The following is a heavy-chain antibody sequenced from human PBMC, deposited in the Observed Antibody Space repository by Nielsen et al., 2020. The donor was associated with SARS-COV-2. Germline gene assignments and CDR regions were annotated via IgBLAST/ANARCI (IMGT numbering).Heavy chain of an antibody. CDR3: ARDRYSYGSDAFDI. CDR2: ISAYNGNT. J-gene: IGHJ3*02. Sequence: ASVKVSCKASGYTFTSYGISWVRQAPGQGLEWMGWISAYNGNTNYAQKLQGRVTMTTDTSTSTAYMELRSLRSEDTAVYYCARDRYSYGSDAFDIWGQGTMVTVSS. V-gene: IGHV1-18*01. CDR1: GYTFTSYG. D-gene: IGHD5-18*01.